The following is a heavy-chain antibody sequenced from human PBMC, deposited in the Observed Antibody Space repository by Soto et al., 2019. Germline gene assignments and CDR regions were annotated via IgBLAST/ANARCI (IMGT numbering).Heavy chain of an antibody. D-gene: IGHD2-8*02. Sequence: SVETLKISCKGSGYSFTTNWIGWVRQMHGKGLEWSGLIYPGESGTRYSPSVQGQVAISADKSINTADLQLSSLKASSRCSEYYARHTGGAEDCTDWGQVTLVAVSS. CDR2: IYPGESGT. CDR1: GYSFTTNW. CDR3: ARHTGGAEDCTD. V-gene: IGHV5-51*01. J-gene: IGHJ1*01.